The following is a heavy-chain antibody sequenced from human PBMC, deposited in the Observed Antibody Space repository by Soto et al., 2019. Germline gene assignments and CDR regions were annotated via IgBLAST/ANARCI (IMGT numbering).Heavy chain of an antibody. D-gene: IGHD5-18*01. Sequence: QVQLVQSGAEVKKPGASVKVSCKASGYTFTSYGISWVRKAPGQGLEWMGWISAYNGNTKYAQKLQGRVTMTPATPTSTAYMELRSLRSNAIAVYYGARHQAMAQFDYWGQGTLVTVSS. V-gene: IGHV1-18*03. CDR1: GYTFTSYG. CDR3: ARHQAMAQFDY. J-gene: IGHJ4*02. CDR2: ISAYNGNT.